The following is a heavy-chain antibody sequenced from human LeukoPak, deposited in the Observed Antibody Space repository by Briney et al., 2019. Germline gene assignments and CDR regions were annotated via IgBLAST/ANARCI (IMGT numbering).Heavy chain of an antibody. V-gene: IGHV1-2*02. D-gene: IGHD6-13*01. CDR3: ARPTYTSSSRYFFDY. Sequence: ASVKVSCKASGYTFTGYYMHWVRQAPGQGLEWMGWINPNSGGTNYAQKFQGRVTMTRDTSISTAYMELNRLRSDDTAVYYCARPTYTSSSRYFFDYWGQGTQVTVSS. CDR2: INPNSGGT. J-gene: IGHJ4*02. CDR1: GYTFTGYY.